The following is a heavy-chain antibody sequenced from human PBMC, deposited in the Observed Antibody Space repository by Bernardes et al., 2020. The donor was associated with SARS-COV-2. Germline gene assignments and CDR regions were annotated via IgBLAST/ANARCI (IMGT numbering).Heavy chain of an antibody. CDR2: ISGSGGSL. J-gene: IGHJ4*02. D-gene: IGHD5-12*01. V-gene: IGHV3-23*01. Sequence: GSLSLSCAASGFTFRSYAMTWVRQVPGKGLEWVSTISGSGGSLYFADSVKGRFTISRDNSKNTVYLQMNTLRAEDTAVYYCVKGGDDGNSPYYFDYWGQGTLVTVSS. CDR1: GFTFRSYA. CDR3: VKGGDDGNSPYYFDY.